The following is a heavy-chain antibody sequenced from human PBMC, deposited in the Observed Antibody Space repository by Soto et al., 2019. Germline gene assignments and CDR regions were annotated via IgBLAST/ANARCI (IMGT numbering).Heavy chain of an antibody. J-gene: IGHJ3*02. D-gene: IGHD3-3*01. CDR2: IWYDGSNK. CDR3: ARPYDFWSGYYPSDAFDI. V-gene: IGHV3-33*01. CDR1: GFTFSSYG. Sequence: QVQLVESGGGVVQPGRSLRLCCAASGFTFSSYGMHWVRQAPGKGLEWVAVIWYDGSNKYYADSVKGRFTISRDNSKNTLYLQMNSLRAEDTAVYYCARPYDFWSGYYPSDAFDIWGQGTMVTVSS.